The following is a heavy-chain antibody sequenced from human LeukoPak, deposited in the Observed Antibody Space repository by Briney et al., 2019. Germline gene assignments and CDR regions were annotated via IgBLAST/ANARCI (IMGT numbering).Heavy chain of an antibody. D-gene: IGHD3-22*01. J-gene: IGHJ3*02. CDR3: ARVIKNYDSSFPGAFDI. CDR2: IYYSGST. CDR1: GGSISSGGYY. Sequence: SQTLSLTCTVSGGSISSGGYYWSWIRQHPGKGLEWIGYIYYSGSTYYNPSLKSRVTISVDTSKNQFSLKLSSVTAADTAVYYCARVIKNYDSSFPGAFDIWGQGTMVTVSS. V-gene: IGHV4-31*03.